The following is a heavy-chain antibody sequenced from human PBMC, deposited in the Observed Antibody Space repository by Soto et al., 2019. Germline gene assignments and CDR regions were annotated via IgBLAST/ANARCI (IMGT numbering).Heavy chain of an antibody. J-gene: IGHJ4*02. D-gene: IGHD5-12*01. Sequence: SETLSLTCAVYGGSFSVYYWTWIRQPPGKGLEWIGEINHSGRTKYNPSLKSRVTISVDTSKNQFSLNLSSVTAADTAVYYCAIYSAYDYVFDYWGQGALVTVSS. CDR2: INHSGRT. CDR3: AIYSAYDYVFDY. CDR1: GGSFSVYY. V-gene: IGHV4-34*01.